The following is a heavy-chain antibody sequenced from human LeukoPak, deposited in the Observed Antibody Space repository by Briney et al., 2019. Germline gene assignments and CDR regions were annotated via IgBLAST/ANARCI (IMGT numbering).Heavy chain of an antibody. J-gene: IGHJ5*02. V-gene: IGHV1-8*01. CDR3: ASVKSIAARSDWFDP. Sequence: ASVKVSCKASGYTFTSYDINWVRQATGQGLEWMGWMNPNSGNTGYAQKFQGRVTMTRNTSISTAYMELSSLRSEDTAVYYCASVKSIAARSDWFDPWGQGTLVTVSS. CDR1: GYTFTSYD. CDR2: MNPNSGNT. D-gene: IGHD6-6*01.